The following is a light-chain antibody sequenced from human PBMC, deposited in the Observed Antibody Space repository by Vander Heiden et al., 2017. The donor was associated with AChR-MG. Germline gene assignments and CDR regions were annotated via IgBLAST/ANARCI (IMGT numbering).Light chain of an antibody. CDR2: DAS. Sequence: ETLLTQSPATLSLSPGERATLSFRASQSVSSYSDWYQQKPGQAPRLLIYDASNRATGSTARFSGSGYGTDFTLTISSREPEDFAVYYCQQRNNCPPTVTFGGGTKVEIK. CDR1: QSVSSY. V-gene: IGKV3-11*01. CDR3: QQRNNCPPTVT. J-gene: IGKJ4*01.